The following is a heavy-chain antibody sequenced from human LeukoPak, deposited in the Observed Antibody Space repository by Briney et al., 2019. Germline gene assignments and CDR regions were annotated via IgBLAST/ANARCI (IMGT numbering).Heavy chain of an antibody. Sequence: SQTLSLTCTVCGVSISSYYWSWIRQPAAKGLEWSGRIYTSGSTNYNPSLKSRVTMSVDTSKNQFSLKLSSVTAADTAVYYCARVYSSGWYWFDYWGQGTLVTVSS. J-gene: IGHJ4*02. CDR1: GVSISSYY. D-gene: IGHD6-19*01. CDR3: ARVYSSGWYWFDY. CDR2: IYTSGST. V-gene: IGHV4-4*07.